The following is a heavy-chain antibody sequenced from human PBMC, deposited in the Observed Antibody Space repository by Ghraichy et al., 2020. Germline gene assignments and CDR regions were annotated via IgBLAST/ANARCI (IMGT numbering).Heavy chain of an antibody. D-gene: IGHD3-22*01. CDR1: GFTFSSYA. V-gene: IGHV3-23*01. CDR2: ISGSGGST. CDR3: AKDPKYYYDSSGHRGDAFDI. J-gene: IGHJ3*02. Sequence: GGSLRLSCAASGFTFSSYAMSWVRQAPGKGLEWVSAISGSGGSTYYADSVKGRFTISRDNSKNTLYLQMNSLRAEDTAVYYCAKDPKYYYDSSGHRGDAFDIWGQGTMVTVSS.